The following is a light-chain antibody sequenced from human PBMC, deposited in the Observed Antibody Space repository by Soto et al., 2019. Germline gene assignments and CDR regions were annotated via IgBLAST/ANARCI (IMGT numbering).Light chain of an antibody. J-gene: IGKJ4*01. CDR3: QLLNIFPVP. Sequence: IQLTQSPSSLSASVGDSVTITCRASQGISRYLSWYQQKPGRAPKLLISAASTLQSGVPARFSGDGSGTDFPLSITSLPPEDFATYYWQLLNIFPVPFGGGTKVAI. CDR1: QGISRY. V-gene: IGKV1-9*01. CDR2: AAS.